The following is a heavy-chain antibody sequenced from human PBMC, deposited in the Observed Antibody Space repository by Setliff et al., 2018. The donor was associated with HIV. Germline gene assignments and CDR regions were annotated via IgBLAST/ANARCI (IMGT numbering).Heavy chain of an antibody. D-gene: IGHD2-15*01. Sequence: TSETLSLTCAVSGGSMRSSGYSWTGIRQAPGKGLEWVGYIYYNGNAYYNPSLKSRVTISVDRSKNQFSLKLSSVTAADTAVYYCARDCSGGTCHSGGGYDTFDFWGQGTMVTVSS. CDR2: IYYNGNA. V-gene: IGHV4-30-2*01. CDR3: ARDCSGGTCHSGGGYDTFDF. CDR1: GGSMRSSGYS. J-gene: IGHJ3*01.